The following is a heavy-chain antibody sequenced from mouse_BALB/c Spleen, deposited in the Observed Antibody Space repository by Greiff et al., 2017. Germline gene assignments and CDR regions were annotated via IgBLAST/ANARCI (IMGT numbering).Heavy chain of an antibody. CDR2: INSNGGST. CDR3: ARERVDY. CDR1: GFTFSSYG. J-gene: IGHJ2*01. Sequence: DVKLVESGGGLVQPGGSLKLSCAASGFTFSSYGMSWVRQTPDKRLELVATINSNGGSTYYPDSVKGRFTISRDNAKNTLYLQMSSLKSEDTAMYYCARERVDYWGQGTTLTVSS. V-gene: IGHV5-6-3*01.